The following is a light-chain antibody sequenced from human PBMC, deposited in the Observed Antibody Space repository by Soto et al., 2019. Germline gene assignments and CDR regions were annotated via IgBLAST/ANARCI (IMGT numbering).Light chain of an antibody. CDR3: SSYTSSSTRV. CDR2: DVS. Sequence: SALTQPASVSGSHGQSITISCTGTSSDVGGYNYVSWYQQHPGKAPKLMIYDVSNRPSGVSNRFSGSKSGNTASLTISGLQAEDEADYYCSSYTSSSTRVFGSGTKVTV. V-gene: IGLV2-14*01. J-gene: IGLJ1*01. CDR1: SSDVGGYNY.